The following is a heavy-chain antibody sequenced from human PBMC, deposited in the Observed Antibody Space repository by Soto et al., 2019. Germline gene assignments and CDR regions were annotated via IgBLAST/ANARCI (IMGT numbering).Heavy chain of an antibody. CDR1: GGTFSSYA. Sequence: QVQLVQSGAEVKKPGSSVKVSCKASGGTFSSYAISWVRQAPGQGLEWMGGIIPIFGTANYAQKFQGRVTITADKSTSTAYMELSSLRSEDTAVYYCASTHNYCSSTSCALYYYYYGMDVWGQGTTVTVSS. V-gene: IGHV1-69*06. CDR3: ASTHNYCSSTSCALYYYYYGMDV. D-gene: IGHD2-2*01. CDR2: IIPIFGTA. J-gene: IGHJ6*02.